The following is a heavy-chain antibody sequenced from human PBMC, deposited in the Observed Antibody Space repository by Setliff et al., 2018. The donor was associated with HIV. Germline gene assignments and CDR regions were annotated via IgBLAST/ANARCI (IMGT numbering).Heavy chain of an antibody. V-gene: IGHV1-8*01. D-gene: IGHD2-21*02. CDR2: MDPNSGVS. J-gene: IGHJ5*02. CDR1: ATFTNVD. CDR3: VYCGGDCYTNWFDP. Sequence: GASVKVSCKASATFTNVDIHWLRRATGQGLEWMGWMDPNSGVSGYGQKFQGRVTITADEPTTTAYMELTSLRSEDTAVYYCVYCGGDCYTNWFDPWGQGTLVTVSS.